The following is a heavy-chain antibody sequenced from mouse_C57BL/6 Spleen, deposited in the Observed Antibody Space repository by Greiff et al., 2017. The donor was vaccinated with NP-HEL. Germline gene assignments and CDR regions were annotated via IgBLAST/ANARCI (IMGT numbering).Heavy chain of an antibody. Sequence: EVQRVESGGGLVKPGGSLKLSCAASGFTFSSYTMSWVRQTPEKRLEWVATISGGGGNTYYPDSVKGRFTISRDNAKNTLYLQMSSLRSEDTALYYCARQVDSSGYAMDYWGQGTSVTVSS. CDR2: ISGGGGNT. D-gene: IGHD3-2*02. V-gene: IGHV5-9*01. J-gene: IGHJ4*01. CDR3: ARQVDSSGYAMDY. CDR1: GFTFSSYT.